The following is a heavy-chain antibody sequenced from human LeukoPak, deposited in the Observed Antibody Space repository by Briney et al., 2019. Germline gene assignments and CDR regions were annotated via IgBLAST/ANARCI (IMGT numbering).Heavy chain of an antibody. Sequence: GGSLRLSCAASGFTFSSYAMSWVRQAPGKGLEWVPAIGTAGDTYYPGSVKGRFTISRENAKNSLYLQMNSLRAGDTAVYYCARGGYDYGGKFDYWGQGTLVTVSS. J-gene: IGHJ4*02. CDR3: ARGGYDYGGKFDY. CDR2: IGTAGDT. V-gene: IGHV3-13*01. D-gene: IGHD4-17*01. CDR1: GFTFSSYA.